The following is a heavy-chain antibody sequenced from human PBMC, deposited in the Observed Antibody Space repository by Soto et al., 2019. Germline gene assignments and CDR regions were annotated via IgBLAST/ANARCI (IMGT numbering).Heavy chain of an antibody. Sequence: QVQLVESGGGVVQPGRSLRLSCAASGFTFSTYGMHWVRQAPGKGLEWVAVISYVGSKKSYGDSVKGRFTISRDDSQNTLYLQMSSLRPEDTAVYYCAKDHSSCSSGSCYSDYWGQGSLVTVSS. V-gene: IGHV3-30*18. J-gene: IGHJ4*02. CDR2: ISYVGSKK. CDR3: AKDHSSCSSGSCYSDY. D-gene: IGHD2-15*01. CDR1: GFTFSTYG.